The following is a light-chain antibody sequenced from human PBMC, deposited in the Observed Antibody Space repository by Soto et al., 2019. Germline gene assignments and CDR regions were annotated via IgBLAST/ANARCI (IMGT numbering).Light chain of an antibody. CDR3: QQYSNWPPLT. CDR2: GAS. J-gene: IGKJ4*01. CDR1: QSVSNN. V-gene: IGKV3-15*01. Sequence: EIGLTQSPATMSVSPGERATLSCRASQSVSNNLVWYQQKPGQAPRLLIFGASPRATNIPARFSGNGSGTEFTLTISSLQSEDFAVYYCQQYSNWPPLTFGEGTKVESK.